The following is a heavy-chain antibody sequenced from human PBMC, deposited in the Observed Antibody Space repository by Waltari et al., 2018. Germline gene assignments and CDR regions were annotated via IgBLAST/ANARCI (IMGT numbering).Heavy chain of an antibody. CDR2: RNPNRGNT. CDR1: GYTFTSYD. V-gene: IGHV1-8*03. J-gene: IGHJ5*02. CDR3: ARRGAMRGYWFDP. Sequence: QVQLVQSGAEVKKPGASVKVSCKASGYTFTSYDINWVRQATGQGLEWMGWRNPNRGNTGYAQKFQGRVTITRNTSISTAYMELSSLRSEDTAVYYCARRGAMRGYWFDPWGQGTLVTVSS. D-gene: IGHD3-10*01.